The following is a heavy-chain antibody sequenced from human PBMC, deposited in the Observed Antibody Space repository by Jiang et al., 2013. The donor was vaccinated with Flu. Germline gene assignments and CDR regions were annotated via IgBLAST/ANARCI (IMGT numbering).Heavy chain of an antibody. D-gene: IGHD6-19*01. V-gene: IGHV4-38-2*02. Sequence: GLVKPSETLSLTCTVSGYSISSGYYWGWIRQPPGKGLEWIGSIYYSGSTYYNPSLKSRVTISVDTSKNQFSLKLSSVTAADTAVYYCARLGYSSGWYGEFDYWGQGTLVTVSS. CDR2: IYYSGST. CDR3: ARLGYSSGWYGEFDY. CDR1: GYSISSGYY. J-gene: IGHJ4*02.